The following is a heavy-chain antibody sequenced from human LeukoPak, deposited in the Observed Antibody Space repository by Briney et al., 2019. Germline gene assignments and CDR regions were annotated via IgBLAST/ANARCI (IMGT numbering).Heavy chain of an antibody. J-gene: IGHJ4*02. CDR2: ISYDGSNK. CDR3: AKDPSNGFDSSGWNHDY. CDR1: GFTFSSYA. Sequence: GRSLRLSCAASGFTFSSYAMHWVRQAPGKGLEWVAVISYDGSNKYYADSVKGRFTISRDNSKNTLYLQMNSLRAEDTAVYYCAKDPSNGFDSSGWNHDYWGQGTLVTVSS. V-gene: IGHV3-30-3*01. D-gene: IGHD6-19*01.